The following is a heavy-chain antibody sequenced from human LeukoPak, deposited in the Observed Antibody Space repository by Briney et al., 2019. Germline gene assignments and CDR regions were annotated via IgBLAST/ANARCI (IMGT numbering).Heavy chain of an antibody. CDR1: GFTFSSYA. D-gene: IGHD3-10*01. V-gene: IGHV3-23*01. Sequence: GGYLRLSCAASGFTFSSYAMSWVRQAPGKGLEWVSAISGSGGSTYYADSVKGRFTISRDNSKNTLNLQMNSLRAEDTAVYYCAKGVRGVIISGMDVWGQGTTVTVSS. J-gene: IGHJ6*02. CDR2: ISGSGGST. CDR3: AKGVRGVIISGMDV.